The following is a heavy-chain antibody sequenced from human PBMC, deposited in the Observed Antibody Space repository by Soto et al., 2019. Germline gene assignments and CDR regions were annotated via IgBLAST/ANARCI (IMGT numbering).Heavy chain of an antibody. V-gene: IGHV4-30-4*01. CDR2: IYDSGST. D-gene: IGHD7-27*01. J-gene: IGHJ4*02. Sequence: QVQLQESGPGLVKPSQTLSLTCTVSGGSISSAYYYWSWIRQPPGKGLEWIGHIYDSGSTYSNPSLQSQVTISMHTSKNQFSLKLSSVTAADTAVYYCARGPSGDKVDYWGQGTLVTVSS. CDR3: ARGPSGDKVDY. CDR1: GGSISSAYYY.